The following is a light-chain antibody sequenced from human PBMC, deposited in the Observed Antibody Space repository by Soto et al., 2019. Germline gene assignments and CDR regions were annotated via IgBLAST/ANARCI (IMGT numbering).Light chain of an antibody. CDR1: QSVSSNY. CDR2: GAS. CDR3: QQYGSSPFT. Sequence: EIVLTQSPGTLSLSPGERATLSCRASQSVSSNYLTWYQQKPGQAPRLLLYGASSRATGIADRFSGSGSGTDFTLTISRLEPEDFAVYYCQQYGSSPFTFGPGTKVDIK. J-gene: IGKJ3*01. V-gene: IGKV3-20*01.